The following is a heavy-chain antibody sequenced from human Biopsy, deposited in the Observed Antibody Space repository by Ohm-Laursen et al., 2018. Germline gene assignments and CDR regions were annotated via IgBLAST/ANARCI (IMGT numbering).Heavy chain of an antibody. CDR2: IYPGGGP. V-gene: IGHV4-4*07. Sequence: SDTLSLTCTVSGDSIRNYYWSWIRQAPGQGLEWIGRIYPGGGPIYNPSLKSRVTMSVDTSKNHFSLNLNSVTAADTAVYYCARAGTAINGNSLGFDPWGQGTLVTVSS. CDR1: GDSIRNYY. D-gene: IGHD1-20*01. J-gene: IGHJ5*02. CDR3: ARAGTAINGNSLGFDP.